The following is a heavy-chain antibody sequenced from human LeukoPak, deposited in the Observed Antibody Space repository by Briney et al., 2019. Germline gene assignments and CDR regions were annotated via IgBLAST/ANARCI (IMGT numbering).Heavy chain of an antibody. CDR2: ISAYNGNT. V-gene: IGHV1-18*01. CDR1: GYTFTSYG. CDR3: ARDPGSIFGVVLNYYYGMDV. D-gene: IGHD3-3*01. Sequence: GASVKVSCKASGYTFTSYGISWVRQAPGQGLEWMGWISAYNGNTNYAQKLEGRVTMTTDTSTSTAYMELRSLRSDDTAVYYCARDPGSIFGVVLNYYYGMDVWGQGTTVTVSS. J-gene: IGHJ6*02.